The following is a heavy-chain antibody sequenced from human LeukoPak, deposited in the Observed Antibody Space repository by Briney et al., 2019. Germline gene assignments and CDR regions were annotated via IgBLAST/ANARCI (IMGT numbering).Heavy chain of an antibody. Sequence: PGGSLRLSCAASGFTFSSYSMNWVRQAPGKGLEWVSSISSSSSYIYYADSVKGRFTISRDNAKNSLYLQMNSLRAEDTAVYYCARPFIKTRYNWNDVAAFDIWGQGAMVTVSS. V-gene: IGHV3-21*01. D-gene: IGHD1-1*01. CDR3: ARPFIKTRYNWNDVAAFDI. CDR2: ISSSSSYI. J-gene: IGHJ3*02. CDR1: GFTFSSYS.